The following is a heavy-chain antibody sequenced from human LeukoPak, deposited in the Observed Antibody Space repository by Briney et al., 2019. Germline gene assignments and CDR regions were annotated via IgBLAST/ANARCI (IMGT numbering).Heavy chain of an antibody. V-gene: IGHV3-23*01. CDR1: GFTFSSYA. CDR2: ICGSGGNT. CDR3: AKGYSASCYTSLDY. J-gene: IGHJ4*02. Sequence: GGSLRLPCAASGFTFSSYAMSWVRQAPGKGLEWVSAICGSGGNTYYADSVKGRFTISRDNSKNTLYLQMNILRAEDTAVYHCAKGYSASCYTSLDYWGQGTLVTVSS. D-gene: IGHD2-2*02.